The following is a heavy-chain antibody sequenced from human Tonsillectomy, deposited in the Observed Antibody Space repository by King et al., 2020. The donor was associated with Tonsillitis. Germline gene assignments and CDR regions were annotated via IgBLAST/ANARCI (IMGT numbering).Heavy chain of an antibody. CDR1: GYPFTTYD. J-gene: IGHJ4*02. D-gene: IGHD3-10*01. V-gene: IGHV1-8*02. CDR3: ATLGLHRGVRQDFDL. Sequence: VQLVESGAEVKKPGASVKVSCKASGYPFTTYDINWVRQAPGQGLEWMGWLNPNTGNTGYAQKFQGRVSMTTNTSTSTAYLELSSLRPEDTAVYYCATLGLHRGVRQDFDLWGQGTLVTVSA. CDR2: LNPNTGNT.